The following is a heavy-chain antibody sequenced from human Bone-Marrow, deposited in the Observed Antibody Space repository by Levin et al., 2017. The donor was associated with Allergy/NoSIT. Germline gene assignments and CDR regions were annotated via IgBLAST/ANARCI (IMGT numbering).Heavy chain of an antibody. CDR1: GFTFSSYA. CDR2: ISYDGSNK. CDR3: ARAVFDSSGWYRGVIDAFDI. V-gene: IGHV3-30-3*01. J-gene: IGHJ3*02. Sequence: GGSLRLSCAASGFTFSSYAMHWVRQAPGKGLEWVAVISYDGSNKYYADSVKGRFTISRDNSKNTLYLQMNSLRAEDTAVYYCARAVFDSSGWYRGVIDAFDIWGQGTMVTVSS. D-gene: IGHD6-19*01.